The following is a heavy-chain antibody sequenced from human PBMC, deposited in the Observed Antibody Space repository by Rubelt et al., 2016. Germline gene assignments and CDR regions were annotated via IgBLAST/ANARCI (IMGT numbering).Heavy chain of an antibody. CDR3: ARDESPAYFYYMDV. V-gene: IGHV3-30*04. Sequence: VQLVESGGGLVQPGGSLRLSCAASGFTFSSHAMHWVRQAPGKGLEWVGVISYDGRDEYYADSVKGRFTVSRDNSKNTLDLQMNSLRSEDTAVYYCARDESPAYFYYMDVWGKGTTVTVSS. J-gene: IGHJ6*03. CDR2: ISYDGRDE. CDR1: GFTFSSHA.